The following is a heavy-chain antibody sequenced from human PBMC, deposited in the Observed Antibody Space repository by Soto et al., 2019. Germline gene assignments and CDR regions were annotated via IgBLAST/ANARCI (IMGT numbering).Heavy chain of an antibody. J-gene: IGHJ5*02. Sequence: SQTLSLTCTVSGDAIYLGGYYWTWIRQHPGKGLEWIGYIYHTGKTYYNPSLESRVTMSVDTSKNQFSLKLASVTAADTAVYYFAREGSSTANWIDPWGQGNLVTVSS. V-gene: IGHV4-31*03. CDR2: IYHTGKT. CDR3: AREGSSTANWIDP. D-gene: IGHD2-2*01. CDR1: GDAIYLGGYY.